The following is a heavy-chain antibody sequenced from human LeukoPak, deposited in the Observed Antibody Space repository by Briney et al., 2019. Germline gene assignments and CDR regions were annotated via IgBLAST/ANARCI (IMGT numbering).Heavy chain of an antibody. J-gene: IGHJ4*02. V-gene: IGHV4-34*01. CDR2: INHSGST. D-gene: IGHD3-22*01. Sequence: PSETLSLTCAVYGGSFSGYYWSWIRQSPGKGLEWIGEINHSGSTNHNPSLKSRVTISVDTSKSQFSLKLSSVTAADTAVYYCARGRGSDYEDYYDSSGYYPVYEYWGQGTLVSVSS. CDR3: ARGRGSDYEDYYDSSGYYPVYEY. CDR1: GGSFSGYY.